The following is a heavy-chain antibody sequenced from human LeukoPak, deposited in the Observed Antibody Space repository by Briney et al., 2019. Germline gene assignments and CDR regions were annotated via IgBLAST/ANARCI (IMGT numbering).Heavy chain of an antibody. D-gene: IGHD1-14*01. CDR1: GFTVSTND. J-gene: IGHJ4*02. V-gene: IGHV3-53*01. CDR2: LYSDGNT. CDR3: ARGVEPLAANTLAY. Sequence: GGSLRLSCAASGFTVSTNDMTWVRQAPGKGLDWVSVLYSDGNTKYADSVQGRFTISRDNSKNTLYLEMNSLSPDDTAVYYCARGVEPLAANTLAYWGQGTLVTVSS.